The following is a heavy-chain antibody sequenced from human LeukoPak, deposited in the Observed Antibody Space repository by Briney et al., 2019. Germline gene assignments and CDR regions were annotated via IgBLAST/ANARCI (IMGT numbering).Heavy chain of an antibody. CDR1: GGSISSYY. V-gene: IGHV4-59*01. D-gene: IGHD6-13*01. J-gene: IGHJ4*02. Sequence: SETLSLTCPVSGGSISSYYWSWIRQPPGKGLEWIGYIYYSGSTNYNPSLKSRVTISVDTSKNQFSLKLSSVTAADTAVYYCARCRGSSWLYFDYWGQGTLVTVSS. CDR2: IYYSGST. CDR3: ARCRGSSWLYFDY.